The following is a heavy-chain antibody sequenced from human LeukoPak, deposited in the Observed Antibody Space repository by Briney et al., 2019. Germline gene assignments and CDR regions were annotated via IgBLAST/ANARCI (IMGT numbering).Heavy chain of an antibody. V-gene: IGHV1-2*02. D-gene: IGHD1-14*01. Sequence: ASVKVSCKVSGNTLTELSLHWVRQAPGQGLEWMGWINPNSGGTNYAQKFQGRVTMTRDTSISTAYMELSRLRSDDTAVYYCARANPYYYYMDVWGKGTTVTVSS. CDR1: GNTLTELS. CDR2: INPNSGGT. CDR3: ARANPYYYYMDV. J-gene: IGHJ6*03.